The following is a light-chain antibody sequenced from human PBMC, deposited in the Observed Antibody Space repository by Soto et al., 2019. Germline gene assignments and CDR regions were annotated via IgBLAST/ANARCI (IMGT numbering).Light chain of an antibody. CDR1: QSSSSY. J-gene: IGKJ4*01. CDR3: QQSSSTPQT. V-gene: IGKV1-39*01. CDR2: VAS. Sequence: DIQMTQSPSSLSASVGDRVTITCRASQSSSSYLHWYQQKPGKAPKLLINVASTLQSGVPSRFSGSGSGTDFTLAITSLQPEDFATYYFQQSSSTPQTFGGGTRVEIK.